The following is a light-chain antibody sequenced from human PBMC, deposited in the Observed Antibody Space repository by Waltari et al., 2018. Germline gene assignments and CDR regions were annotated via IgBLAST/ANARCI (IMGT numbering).Light chain of an antibody. V-gene: IGKV1-39*01. CDR3: QQTYSTPFT. CDR2: AAS. J-gene: IGKJ3*01. CDR1: QSISSY. Sequence: DIQMNQSPSLLFASVRNRVPITCRASQSISSYLNWYQQKPGKAPKLLIYAASSLESGVPSRFSGSGSGTDFTLTISSLQPEDFATYYCQQTYSTPFTFGPGTKVDIK.